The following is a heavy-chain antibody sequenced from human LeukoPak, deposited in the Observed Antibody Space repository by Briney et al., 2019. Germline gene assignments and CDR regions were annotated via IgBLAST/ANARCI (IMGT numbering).Heavy chain of an antibody. Sequence: ASVKVSCKASGYTFTGYYMHWVRQAPGQGLEWMGWINPNSGGTNYAQKFQGRVTMTRDTSISTAYMELSRLRSDDTAVYYCAREGSKLELRAFDYWGQGTLVTVSS. CDR2: INPNSGGT. D-gene: IGHD1-7*01. CDR3: AREGSKLELRAFDY. CDR1: GYTFTGYY. J-gene: IGHJ4*02. V-gene: IGHV1-2*02.